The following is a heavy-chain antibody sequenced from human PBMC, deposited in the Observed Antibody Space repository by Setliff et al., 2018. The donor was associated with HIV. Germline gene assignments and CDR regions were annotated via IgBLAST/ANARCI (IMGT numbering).Heavy chain of an antibody. CDR1: GGSVNSKTNY. D-gene: IGHD1-26*01. V-gene: IGHV4-39*07. CDR3: ARGGSSYYFLGAFDS. J-gene: IGHJ4*02. Sequence: SETRSLTCTVSGGSVNSKTNYWAWIRQPPGKGLEWIGTFAYGGDTSYNPSLKSRVTISIDTSTNQFSLKLRAATATDTALYYCARGGSSYYFLGAFDSWGQGTLVTVSS. CDR2: FAYGGDT.